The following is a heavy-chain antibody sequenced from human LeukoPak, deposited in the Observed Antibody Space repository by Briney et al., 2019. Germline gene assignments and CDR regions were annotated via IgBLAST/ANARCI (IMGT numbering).Heavy chain of an antibody. J-gene: IGHJ4*02. D-gene: IGHD3-10*01. CDR2: IYYSGST. CDR3: ARLWFGEFPRYDY. Sequence: SETLSLTCTVSGGSISSSSYYWGWIRQPTGKGLEWIGSIYYSGSTYYNPSLKSRVTISVDTSKNQFSLKLSSVTAADTAVYYCARLWFGEFPRYDYWGQGTLVTVSS. CDR1: GGSISSSSYY. V-gene: IGHV4-39*01.